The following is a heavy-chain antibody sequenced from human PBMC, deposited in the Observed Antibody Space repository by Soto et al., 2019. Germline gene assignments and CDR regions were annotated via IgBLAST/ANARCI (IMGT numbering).Heavy chain of an antibody. CDR2: IRGSGDSI. Sequence: EVQLLESGGDLVQPGGSLRLSCAASGFTFSTYVMNWVRQAPGKGLEWVAAIRGSGDSIYYADSVKGRFTISRDNSQNTLYLEMNNLRTELTVVYCCTKVGTYSSRWPYYSDYWAQGTLFTVS. CDR3: TKVGTYSSRWPYYSDY. V-gene: IGHV3-23*01. J-gene: IGHJ4*02. CDR1: GFTFSTYV. D-gene: IGHD6-13*01.